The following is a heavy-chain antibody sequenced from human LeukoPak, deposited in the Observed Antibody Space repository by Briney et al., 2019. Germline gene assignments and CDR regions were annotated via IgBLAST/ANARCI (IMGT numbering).Heavy chain of an antibody. CDR1: GFTFSSYA. V-gene: IGHV3-23*01. CDR3: AKGDSGMVRRYYFDY. J-gene: IGHJ4*02. CDR2: ISGSGGDT. Sequence: GGSLRLSCAASGFTFSSYAMSWVRQAPGKGLEWVSLISGSGGDTYYADSVKGRLTISRDISKNTLYLQMNSLSAGDTAVYYCAKGDSGMVRRYYFDYWGQGTLVTVSS. D-gene: IGHD5-18*01.